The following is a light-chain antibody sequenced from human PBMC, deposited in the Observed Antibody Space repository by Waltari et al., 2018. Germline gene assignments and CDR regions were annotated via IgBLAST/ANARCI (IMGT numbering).Light chain of an antibody. CDR1: SSDVGYYNL. Sequence: QSALPQPASVSGSPGQSLTISCTGTSSDVGYYNLVSWYQQPPGKAPNLIIYEVNKWPSGLSNRFSGSKSGNTATLTISGLQTEDEADYYCCSYTGSSWIFGGGTKLTVL. J-gene: IGLJ2*01. CDR2: EVN. V-gene: IGLV2-23*02. CDR3: CSYTGSSWI.